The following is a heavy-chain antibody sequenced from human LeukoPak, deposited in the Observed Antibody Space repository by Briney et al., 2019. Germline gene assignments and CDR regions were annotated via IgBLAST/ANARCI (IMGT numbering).Heavy chain of an antibody. J-gene: IGHJ4*02. CDR2: IRYDGSNK. V-gene: IGHV3-30*02. CDR3: AKVSRFLEWLPFDY. Sequence: PGGSLRLSCAASGFTFSSYSMNWVRQAPGKGLEWVAFIRYDGSNKYYADSVKGRFTIPRDNSKNTLYLQMNSLRAEDTAVYYCAKVSRFLEWLPFDYWGQGTLVTVSS. CDR1: GFTFSSYS. D-gene: IGHD3-3*01.